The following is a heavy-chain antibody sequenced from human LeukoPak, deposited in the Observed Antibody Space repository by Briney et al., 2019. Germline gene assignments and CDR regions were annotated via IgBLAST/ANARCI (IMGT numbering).Heavy chain of an antibody. Sequence: GGSLRLSCAASGFTFSSYWMHWVRQAPGKGLVWVSRINSDGSSTSYADSVKGRFTISRDNAKNTLYLQMNSLRAEDTAVYYCARGPGSSYPQGAFDIWGQGTMVTVSS. CDR1: GFTFSSYW. V-gene: IGHV3-74*01. CDR2: INSDGSST. J-gene: IGHJ3*02. D-gene: IGHD6-13*01. CDR3: ARGPGSSYPQGAFDI.